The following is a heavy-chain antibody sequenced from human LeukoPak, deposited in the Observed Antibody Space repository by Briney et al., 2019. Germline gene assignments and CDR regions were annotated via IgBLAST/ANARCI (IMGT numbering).Heavy chain of an antibody. CDR3: TRDLASQPDY. J-gene: IGHJ4*02. D-gene: IGHD1-1*01. Sequence: GGSLRLSCAASGFTFGSYDMSWVRQAPGKGLEWVSSISSNSFHIFYADSVKGRFTISRDNAKNSLYLQMDSLRAEDTAVYYCTRDLASQPDYWGQGGLVTVSS. V-gene: IGHV3-21*01. CDR1: GFTFGSYD. CDR2: ISSNSFHI.